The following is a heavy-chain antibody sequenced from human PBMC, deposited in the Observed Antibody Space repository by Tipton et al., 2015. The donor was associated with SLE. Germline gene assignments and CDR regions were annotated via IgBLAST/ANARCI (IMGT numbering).Heavy chain of an antibody. Sequence: QVQLVQSGAEVKKPGASVKVSCKASGYTFTNYDIDWVRQAPGQGLEWMGWIGAYNGDTDYAQKFQGRVTMTTDTSTSTAYMELRSLRSDDSAVFYCARDLEGDPYYFDYWGQGTLVTVSS. D-gene: IGHD1-1*01. J-gene: IGHJ4*02. CDR3: ARDLEGDPYYFDY. CDR1: GYTFTNYD. CDR2: IGAYNGDT. V-gene: IGHV1-18*01.